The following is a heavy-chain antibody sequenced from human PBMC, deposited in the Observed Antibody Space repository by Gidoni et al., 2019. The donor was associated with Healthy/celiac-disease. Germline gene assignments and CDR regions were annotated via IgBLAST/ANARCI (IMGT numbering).Heavy chain of an antibody. CDR3: ARDQGRSGLGVYYYYGMDV. CDR1: GGTFSSYA. D-gene: IGHD3-3*01. J-gene: IGHJ6*02. CDR2: IIPIFGTA. Sequence: QVQLVQSGAEVKKPGSSVKVSCKASGGTFSSYAISWVRQAPGQGLEWMGGIIPIFGTANYAQKFQGRVTITADESTSTAYMELSSLRSEDTAVYYCARDQGRSGLGVYYYYGMDVWGQGTTVTVSS. V-gene: IGHV1-69*01.